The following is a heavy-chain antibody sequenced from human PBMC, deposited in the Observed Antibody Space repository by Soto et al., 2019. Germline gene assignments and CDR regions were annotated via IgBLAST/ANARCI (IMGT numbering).Heavy chain of an antibody. CDR2: ISHYETKK. V-gene: IGHV3-30*18. Sequence: ESGGGVVQPGRSLRLSCAASGFSFSDYGMHWVRQAPGKGLEWVAVISHYETKKYFEDSVKGRFTISRDNFKNTVYLQLNSLRPEDTAVYYCAKDWVGGSNRYQLDKWGQGTLVIVSS. CDR1: GFSFSDYG. D-gene: IGHD1-26*01. CDR3: AKDWVGGSNRYQLDK. J-gene: IGHJ4*02.